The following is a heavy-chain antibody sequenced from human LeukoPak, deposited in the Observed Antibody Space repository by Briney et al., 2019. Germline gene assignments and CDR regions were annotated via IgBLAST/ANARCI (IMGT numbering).Heavy chain of an antibody. CDR2: IYYSGST. Sequence: SETLSLTCTVSGGSISSSSYYWGWIRQPPGKGLEWIGSIYYSGSTYYNPSLKSRVTISVDTSKNQFSLKLSSVTAADTAVYYCARLLRYFDWLLGGDYYFDYWGQGTLVTVSS. V-gene: IGHV4-39*01. J-gene: IGHJ4*02. D-gene: IGHD3-9*01. CDR3: ARLLRYFDWLLGGDYYFDY. CDR1: GGSISSSSYY.